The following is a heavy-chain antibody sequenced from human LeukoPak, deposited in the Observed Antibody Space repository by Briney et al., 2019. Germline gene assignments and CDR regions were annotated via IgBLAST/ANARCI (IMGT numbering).Heavy chain of an antibody. CDR1: GFTFSNAW. J-gene: IGHJ2*01. Sequence: GGSLRLSCAASGFTFSNAWMSWVRQAPGKGLEWVGRIKSKTDGGTTDYAAPVKGRFTISRDDSKNTLYLQMNSLKTEDTAVYYCTTDVDYYDSSGYPLWYFDLWGRGTLVTVSS. V-gene: IGHV3-15*01. CDR3: TTDVDYYDSSGYPLWYFDL. CDR2: IKSKTDGGTT. D-gene: IGHD3-22*01.